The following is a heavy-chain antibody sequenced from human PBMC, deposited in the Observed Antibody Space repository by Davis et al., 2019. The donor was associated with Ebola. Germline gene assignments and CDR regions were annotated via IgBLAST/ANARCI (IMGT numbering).Heavy chain of an antibody. CDR2: IIPILGIA. D-gene: IGHD1-26*01. CDR3: ASGGSYFGGYFDY. Sequence: SVKVSCKASVGTFSSYAITWVRQAPGQGLEWMGRIIPILGIANYAQKFQGRVTITADKSTSTAYMQLSSLRSEDTAVYYCASGGSYFGGYFDYWGQGTLVTVSS. V-gene: IGHV1-69*04. J-gene: IGHJ4*02. CDR1: VGTFSSYA.